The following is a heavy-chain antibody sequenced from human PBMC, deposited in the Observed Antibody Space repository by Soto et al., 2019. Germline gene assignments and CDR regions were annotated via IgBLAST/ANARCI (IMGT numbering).Heavy chain of an antibody. D-gene: IGHD3-22*01. CDR3: AYNEPSSGYPTALPAPLHFDY. Sequence: ASVKVSCKAYDFSFTSHGISWVRQAPGQGLEWMGWISLYNGNTNYAQQFQGRVTMTTDTSTSTAYMELNSLRAEDTAVYYCAYNEPSSGYPTALPAPLHFDYWGQGTLVTVSS. V-gene: IGHV1-18*04. CDR1: DFSFTSHG. CDR2: ISLYNGNT. J-gene: IGHJ4*02.